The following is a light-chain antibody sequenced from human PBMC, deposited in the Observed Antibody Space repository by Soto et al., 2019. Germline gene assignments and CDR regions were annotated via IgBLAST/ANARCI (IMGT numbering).Light chain of an antibody. CDR2: GAS. CDR1: QSVSSSY. J-gene: IGKJ2*01. V-gene: IGKV3-20*01. Sequence: EIVSTQSPGTLSLSPGERATLSCRASQSVSSSYLAWYQQKPGQAPRLLIYGASSRATGIPDRFSGSGSGTDFTPTISRLVPEDFAVYYCQQYYSSPGYTFGQGTKLEIK. CDR3: QQYYSSPGYT.